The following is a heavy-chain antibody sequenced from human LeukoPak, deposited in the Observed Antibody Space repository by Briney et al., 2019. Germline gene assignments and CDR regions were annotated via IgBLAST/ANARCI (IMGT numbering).Heavy chain of an antibody. V-gene: IGHV3-30*18. CDR2: ISYDGSNK. CDR3: AKERFDY. CDR1: GFTFSSYG. J-gene: IGHJ4*02. Sequence: GGSLRLSCAASGFTFSSYGMHWVRQAPGKGLEWVAVISYDGSNKYYADSVKGRFTISRDNSKNTLYLQMNSLRAEDTAVYYCAKERFDYWGQETLVTVSS.